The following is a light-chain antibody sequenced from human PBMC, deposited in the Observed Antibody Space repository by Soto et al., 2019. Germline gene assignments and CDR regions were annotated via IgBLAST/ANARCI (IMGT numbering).Light chain of an antibody. Sequence: DVVMTQSPLSLPVTLGQPASISCRSTQSLVHSDGNTHLNWFQQRPGQSPRRLICKVSNRDSGVPDRFSGSASGTDFTLKISRVEAEDVGVYYCMQGTHSPYPFGQGTKLEIK. V-gene: IGKV2-30*02. CDR3: MQGTHSPYP. CDR1: QSLVHSDGNTH. CDR2: KVS. J-gene: IGKJ2*01.